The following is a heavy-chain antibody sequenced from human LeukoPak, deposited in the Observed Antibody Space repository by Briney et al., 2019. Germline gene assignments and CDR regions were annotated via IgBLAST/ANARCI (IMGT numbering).Heavy chain of an antibody. CDR1: GYTFTSYG. CDR3: ARDGGLPNSNAFDI. CDR2: ISAYNGNT. D-gene: IGHD3-16*01. V-gene: IGHV1-18*01. Sequence: GASVKVSCKASGYTFTSYGISWVRQAPGQGLEWMGWISAYNGNTNYAQKLQGRVTMTTDTSTSTAYMELRSLRSEDTAVYYCARDGGLPNSNAFDIWGQGTMVTVSS. J-gene: IGHJ3*02.